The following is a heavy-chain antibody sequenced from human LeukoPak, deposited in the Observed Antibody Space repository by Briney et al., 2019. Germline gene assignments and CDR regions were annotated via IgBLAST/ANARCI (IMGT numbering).Heavy chain of an antibody. D-gene: IGHD1-26*01. J-gene: IGHJ4*02. V-gene: IGHV4-61*01. CDR3: ASGGSYYVLDS. CDR1: GGSVSSGRYY. CDR2: IYYNGST. Sequence: SETLSLTCTVSGGSVSSGRYYWSWIRQPPGKGLEWIGYIYYNGSTNYNPPLKSRVTISLGTSKNQFFLKLSSMTAADTAVYYCASGGSYYVLDSWGQGTLVTVSS.